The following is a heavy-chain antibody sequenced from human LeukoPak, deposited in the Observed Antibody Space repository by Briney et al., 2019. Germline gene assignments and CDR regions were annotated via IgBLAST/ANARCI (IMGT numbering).Heavy chain of an antibody. D-gene: IGHD3-22*01. V-gene: IGHV4-34*01. J-gene: IGHJ4*02. Sequence: SETLSLTCAVYGGSFSGYYWSWIRQPPGKGLEWIGEVNHSGRTNYNPSLKSRVPISVDTSKNQFSLKLSSVTAADTAVYYCARVQGYYDSSGYPLDYWGQGTLVTVSS. CDR1: GGSFSGYY. CDR3: ARVQGYYDSSGYPLDY. CDR2: VNHSGRT.